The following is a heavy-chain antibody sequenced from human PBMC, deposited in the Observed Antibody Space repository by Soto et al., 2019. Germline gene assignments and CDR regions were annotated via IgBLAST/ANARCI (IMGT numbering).Heavy chain of an antibody. D-gene: IGHD2-15*01. J-gene: IGHJ4*02. CDR2: ISGSGGST. CDR1: GFTFSSYA. V-gene: IGHV3-23*01. CDR3: ARLGYEYYFDY. Sequence: GGSLRLSCAASGFTFSSYAMSWVRQAPGKGLEWVSAISGSGGSTYYADSVKGQVTISADKSISTAYLQWSSLKASDTAMYYCARLGYEYYFDYWGQGTLVTVSS.